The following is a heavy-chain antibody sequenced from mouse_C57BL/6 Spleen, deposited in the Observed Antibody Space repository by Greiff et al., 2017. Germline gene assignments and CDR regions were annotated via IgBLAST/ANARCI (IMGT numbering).Heavy chain of an antibody. Sequence: VQLQQPGAELVMPGASVKLSCKASGYTFTSYWMHWVKQRPGQGLEWIGEIDPSDSYTNYNQKFKGKSTLTVDKSSSTAYMQLSSLTSEDSAIYYSARGTTVVDTRAMDYWGQGASVTVSS. V-gene: IGHV1-69*01. D-gene: IGHD1-1*01. CDR2: IDPSDSYT. CDR1: GYTFTSYW. CDR3: ARGTTVVDTRAMDY. J-gene: IGHJ4*01.